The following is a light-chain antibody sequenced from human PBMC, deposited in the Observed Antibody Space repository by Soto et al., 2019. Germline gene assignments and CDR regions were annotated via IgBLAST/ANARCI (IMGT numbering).Light chain of an antibody. CDR3: QQRSNWIT. J-gene: IGKJ5*01. CDR1: QSVSSY. V-gene: IGKV3-11*01. Sequence: VVLTQTPATLSLSPVERATLSCRASQSVSSYLAWYQQKPGQAPRLLIYDASNRATGIPARFSGSGSGTDFTLTISSLEPEDFAVYHCQQRSNWITFGQGTRLEIK. CDR2: DAS.